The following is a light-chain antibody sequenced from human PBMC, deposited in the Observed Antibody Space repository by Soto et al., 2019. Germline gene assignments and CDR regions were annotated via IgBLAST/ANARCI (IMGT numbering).Light chain of an antibody. CDR3: MQAIQFPWT. V-gene: IGKV2-24*01. CDR2: QVS. CDR1: ESLIHSDGNTY. J-gene: IGKJ1*01. Sequence: DVVMTQTPLSSPVTLGQPSSISCSSIESLIHSDGNTYLIWLQQRPGQPPRLIIYQVSNRLSGVPERLSGSGAGKDFTMRISRVEAEDVGVYYCMQAIQFPWTFGQGTKVDIK.